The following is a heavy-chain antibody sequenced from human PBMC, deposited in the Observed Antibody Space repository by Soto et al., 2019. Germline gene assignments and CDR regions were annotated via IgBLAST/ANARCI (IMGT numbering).Heavy chain of an antibody. CDR2: IKQDGSEK. CDR1: AFTFSSYW. V-gene: IGHV3-7*03. Sequence: PGGSLRLSCAASAFTFSSYWMSWVRQAPGKGLEWVANIKQDGSEKYYVDSVKGRFTISRDNAKNSLYLQMNSLRAEDTAVYYCANPALWGQGTIVTVSS. CDR3: ANPAL. J-gene: IGHJ3*01.